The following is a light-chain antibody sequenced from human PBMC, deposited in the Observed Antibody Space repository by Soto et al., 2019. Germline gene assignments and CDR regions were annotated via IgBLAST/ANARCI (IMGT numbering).Light chain of an antibody. CDR3: QQSYSTLFT. V-gene: IGKV1-39*01. J-gene: IGKJ4*01. CDR2: AAS. CDR1: QSISSY. Sequence: DIQMTQSPSSLSASVGDRVTITCRASQSISSYLNWYQQKPGQAPKLLIYAASSLQSGVPSRFSGSGSGTDFTLTISSLQPEDFETYYCQQSYSTLFTFGGGTKVEIK.